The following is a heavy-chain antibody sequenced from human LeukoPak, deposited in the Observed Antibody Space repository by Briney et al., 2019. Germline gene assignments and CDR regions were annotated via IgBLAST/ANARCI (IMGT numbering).Heavy chain of an antibody. Sequence: GGSLRLSCAASGFSFSSYSMNWVRQAPGKGLECVSSIRSSSSYIYYADSVKGRFTISRDNAKNSLYLQMNSLRAEDTAVYYCARTLSLDYDILTGPPTGYWGQGTLVTVSS. D-gene: IGHD3-9*01. CDR2: IRSSSSYI. CDR1: GFSFSSYS. V-gene: IGHV3-21*01. J-gene: IGHJ4*02. CDR3: ARTLSLDYDILTGPPTGY.